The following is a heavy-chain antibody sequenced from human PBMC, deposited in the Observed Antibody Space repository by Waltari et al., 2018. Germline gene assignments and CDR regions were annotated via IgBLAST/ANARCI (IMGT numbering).Heavy chain of an antibody. CDR3: AKDSGSYYYYGMDV. Sequence: EVQLLESGGGLVQPGGSLRLSCAASGFPFSSYAMSWVRQAPGKGLEWVSAISGSGGSTYYADSVKGRFTISRDNSKNTLYLQMNSLRAEDTAVYYCAKDSGSYYYYGMDVWGQGTTVTVSS. CDR1: GFPFSSYA. V-gene: IGHV3-23*01. J-gene: IGHJ6*02. CDR2: ISGSGGST. D-gene: IGHD3-10*01.